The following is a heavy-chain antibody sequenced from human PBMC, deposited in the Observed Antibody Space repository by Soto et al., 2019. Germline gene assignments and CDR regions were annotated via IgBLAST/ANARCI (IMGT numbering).Heavy chain of an antibody. CDR2: IWYDGSNK. CDR3: ARDGPYYYDSSGYYSPVPYYFDY. V-gene: IGHV3-33*01. CDR1: GVTFSSYG. Sequence: GGSLRLSCAASGVTFSSYGMHWVRQAPGKGLEWVAVIWYDGSNKYYADSVKGRFTISRDNSKNTLYLQMNSLRAEDTAVYYCARDGPYYYDSSGYYSPVPYYFDYWGQGTLVTVSS. J-gene: IGHJ4*02. D-gene: IGHD3-22*01.